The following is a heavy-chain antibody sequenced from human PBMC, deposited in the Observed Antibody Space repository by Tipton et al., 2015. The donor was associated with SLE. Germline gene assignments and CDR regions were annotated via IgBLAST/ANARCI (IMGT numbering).Heavy chain of an antibody. D-gene: IGHD1-7*01. CDR1: GGTSRDYF. CDR2: VSHRGTT. CDR3: ANQNWNYYF. J-gene: IGHJ4*02. V-gene: IGHV4-34*08. Sequence: TLSLTCAVYGGTSRDYFWSWIRQPPGKGLEWIGEVSHRGTTNYNPSHDSRVTISLDRFNNQFTLKMTSVTAADTAVYYCANQNWNYYFWGQGNLVTVSS.